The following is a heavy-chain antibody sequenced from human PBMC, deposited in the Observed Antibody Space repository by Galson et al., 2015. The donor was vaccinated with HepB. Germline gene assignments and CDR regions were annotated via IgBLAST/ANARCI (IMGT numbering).Heavy chain of an antibody. Sequence: SLRLSCAASGFTFSSYSMNWVRQAPGKGLEWVSSISSSSSYIYYADSVKGRFTISRDNAKNSLYLQMNSLRAEDTAVYYCASFMEADYQLLFQGGYCYYGVDVWGQGTTVTVSS. CDR2: ISSSSSYI. V-gene: IGHV3-21*01. CDR1: GFTFSSYS. J-gene: IGHJ6*02. CDR3: ASFMEADYQLLFQGGYCYYGVDV. D-gene: IGHD2-2*01.